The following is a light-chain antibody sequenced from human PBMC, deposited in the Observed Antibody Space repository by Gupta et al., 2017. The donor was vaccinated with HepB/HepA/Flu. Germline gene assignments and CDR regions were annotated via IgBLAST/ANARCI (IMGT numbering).Light chain of an antibody. V-gene: IGLV2-23*02. CDR1: SSDVGNHNL. J-gene: IGLJ2*01. Sequence: QSALTQPASVSGSPGQSISISCTGTSSDVGNHNLVSWYQQHPGKAPKLIIFEVNKRPSGVSIRFSGSKSGNTASLTISGLQAEDEAHYYCRSYAGNSMLFGGGTKLTVL. CDR2: EVN. CDR3: RSYAGNSML.